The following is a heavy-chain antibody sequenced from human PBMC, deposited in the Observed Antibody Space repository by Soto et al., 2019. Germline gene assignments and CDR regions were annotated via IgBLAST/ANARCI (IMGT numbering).Heavy chain of an antibody. CDR1: GGSLSSHY. Sequence: QVQLHQSGPGLVKPSETLSLTGSVSGGSLSSHYWTWIRQPPGKGLEWMGYIYYSGSTNYNPSLKSRVTMSADTSRNQISLRLTSVTAADTAVYYDYWGQGTLVTVSS. CDR2: IYYSGST. CDR3: Y. V-gene: IGHV4-59*08. J-gene: IGHJ4*02.